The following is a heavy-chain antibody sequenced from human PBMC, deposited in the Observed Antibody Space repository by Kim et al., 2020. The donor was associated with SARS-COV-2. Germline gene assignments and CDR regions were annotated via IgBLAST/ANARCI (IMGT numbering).Heavy chain of an antibody. CDR2: ISYDGTNT. D-gene: IGHD1-26*01. Sequence: GGSLRLSCAASGSTFRSYAMPWVRQAPGKGLEGVAIISYDGTNTSTADPVKGRFTISRDNSKNTLYLQVKSLRAEDTAVYYCAIGQSGGRYYFDFWGQGTMVTVSS. CDR1: GSTFRSYA. CDR3: AIGQSGGRYYFDF. V-gene: IGHV3-30-3*01. J-gene: IGHJ4*02.